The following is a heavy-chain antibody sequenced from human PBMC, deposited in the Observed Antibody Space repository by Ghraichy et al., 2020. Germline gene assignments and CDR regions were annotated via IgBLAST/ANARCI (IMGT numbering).Heavy chain of an antibody. CDR1: GGSISRETYY. CDR2: IYYSGST. V-gene: IGHV4-39*07. J-gene: IGHJ5*02. Sequence: SETLSLTCTVSGGSISRETYYWGWIRQPPGTGLEWIGSIYYSGSTYYNPSFKSRVTISVDTSKNQFSLRLSSVTAADTAIYYCARTIAVAGPFSSWFDPWGQGTLVTVSS. CDR3: ARTIAVAGPFSSWFDP. D-gene: IGHD6-19*01.